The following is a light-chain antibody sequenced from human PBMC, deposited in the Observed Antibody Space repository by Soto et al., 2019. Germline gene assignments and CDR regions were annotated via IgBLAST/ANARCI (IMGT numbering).Light chain of an antibody. CDR3: QQYYDWLTWT. CDR1: QSVSGN. CDR2: GSS. Sequence: KQSPATLSVSTGERATLSCRASQSVSGNLAWYQQKPGQAPRLLIYGSSTRATGIPARFSGSGSGTQFTLTISSPQSEDAAIYYCQQYYDWLTWTFGQGTKVDI. J-gene: IGKJ1*01. V-gene: IGKV3-15*01.